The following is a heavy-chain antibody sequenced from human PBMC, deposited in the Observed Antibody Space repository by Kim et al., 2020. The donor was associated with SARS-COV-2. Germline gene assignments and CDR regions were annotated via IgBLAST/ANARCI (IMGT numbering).Heavy chain of an antibody. J-gene: IGHJ4*02. D-gene: IGHD3-22*01. V-gene: IGHV1-3*01. CDR3: ARDRDTMIVVVKGLGADY. Sequence: QGRVTITRDTSASTAYMELSSLRSEDTAVYYCARDRDTMIVVVKGLGADYWGQGTLVTVSS.